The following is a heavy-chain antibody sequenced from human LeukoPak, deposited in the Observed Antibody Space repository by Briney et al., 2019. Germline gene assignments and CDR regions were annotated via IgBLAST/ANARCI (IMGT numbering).Heavy chain of an antibody. J-gene: IGHJ4*02. V-gene: IGHV3-53*01. CDR3: ARRAGGYSHPYDY. D-gene: IGHD4-23*01. CDR1: GFTVSGNY. Sequence: PGRSLRLSCAVSGFTVSGNYMSWVRQAPGKGLEWVSLIYSGGTTYYADSVKGRFTISRDNSKNTLYLQMNSLRAEDTAVYYCARRAGGYSHPYDYWGRGILVTVSS. CDR2: IYSGGTT.